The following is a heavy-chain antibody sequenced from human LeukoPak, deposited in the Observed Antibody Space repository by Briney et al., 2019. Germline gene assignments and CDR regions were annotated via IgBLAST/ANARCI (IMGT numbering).Heavy chain of an antibody. V-gene: IGHV3-23*01. CDR2: ISGSGGST. D-gene: IGHD3-10*01. CDR1: GFTFSSYA. Sequence: GGSLRLSCAASGFTFSSYAMSWVRQAPGKGLEWVSAISGSGGSTYYADSVKGRFTISRDNSKNTLYLQMNSLRAEDTAVYYCAKDMYYYGSGRTDAFDIWGQGTMDTVSS. J-gene: IGHJ3*02. CDR3: AKDMYYYGSGRTDAFDI.